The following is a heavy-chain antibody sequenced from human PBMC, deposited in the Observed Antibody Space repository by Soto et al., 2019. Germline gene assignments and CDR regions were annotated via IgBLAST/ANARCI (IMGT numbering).Heavy chain of an antibody. CDR3: ASGIAAAGTYWFDP. CDR2: IYYSGST. CDR1: GGSISSSSYY. J-gene: IGHJ5*02. D-gene: IGHD6-13*01. Sequence: SETLSLTCTVSGGSISSSSYYWGWIRQPPGKGLEWIGSIYYSGSTYYNPSLKSRVTISVDTSKNQFSLKLSSVTAADTAVYYCASGIAAAGTYWFDPWGQGTLVTVSS. V-gene: IGHV4-39*01.